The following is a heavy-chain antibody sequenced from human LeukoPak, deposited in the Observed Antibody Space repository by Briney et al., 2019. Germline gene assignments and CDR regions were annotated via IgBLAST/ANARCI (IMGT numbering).Heavy chain of an antibody. CDR1: GLTVSSNY. CDR3: ARADNYGSILDY. CDR2: IYSGGTT. D-gene: IGHD3-10*01. V-gene: IGHV3-66*01. Sequence: GGSLRLSCVVSGLTVSSNYMSWVRQAPGKGLEWVSVIYSGGTTNYADSVKGRFIVYRDNSKNTLYLQMNSLRAEDTAVYYCARADNYGSILDYWGRGTLVTVSS. J-gene: IGHJ4*02.